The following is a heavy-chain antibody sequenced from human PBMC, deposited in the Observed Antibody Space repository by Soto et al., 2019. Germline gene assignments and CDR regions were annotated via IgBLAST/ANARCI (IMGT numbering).Heavy chain of an antibody. Sequence: QVQLVQSGAEVKKPGASVKVSCKASGYTFTSYGISWVRQAPGQGLEWMGWISAYNGNKNYAQKLQGRVTMTTDTSTSTAYMELRSLRSDDTAVYYCARDRVTSLLGYCSGGSCYPSDYWGQGTLVTVS. CDR2: ISAYNGNK. V-gene: IGHV1-18*01. D-gene: IGHD2-15*01. J-gene: IGHJ4*02. CDR3: ARDRVTSLLGYCSGGSCYPSDY. CDR1: GYTFTSYG.